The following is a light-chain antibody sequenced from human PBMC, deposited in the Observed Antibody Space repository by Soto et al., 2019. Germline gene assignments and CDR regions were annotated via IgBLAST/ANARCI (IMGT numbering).Light chain of an antibody. CDR2: SHN. CDR3: AAWDDSLNGVV. J-gene: IGLJ2*01. V-gene: IGLV1-44*01. CDR1: SSNIGSYA. Sequence: QLVLTQPPSASGTPGQRVTISCSGSSSNIGSYAVNWYQQLPRTAPKLLIYSHNQRPSGVPDRISGSKSGTSASLVISGLQSEDEAIYYCAAWDDSLNGVVFGGGTKLTVL.